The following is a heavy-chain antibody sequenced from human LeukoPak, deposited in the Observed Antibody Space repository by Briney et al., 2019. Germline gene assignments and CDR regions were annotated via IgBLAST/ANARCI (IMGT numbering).Heavy chain of an antibody. CDR2: INHSAST. CDR3: ARGGKARRFDY. Sequence: SETLSLTCAVYGGSFSGYYWSWIRQPPGKGLEWIGEINHSASTNYNPSLKSRVTRPVDTSKNQFSLKMSSVTAADTAVYYCARGGKARRFDYWGQGTLVTVSS. V-gene: IGHV4-34*01. J-gene: IGHJ4*02. CDR1: GGSFSGYY.